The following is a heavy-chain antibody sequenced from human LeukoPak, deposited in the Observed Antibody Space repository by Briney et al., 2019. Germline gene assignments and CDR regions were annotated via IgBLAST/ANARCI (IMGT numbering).Heavy chain of an antibody. D-gene: IGHD5-18*01. CDR2: IYYSGST. CDR1: GGSISSGGYS. V-gene: IGHV4-30-4*07. CDR3: AGNRRNRGYSYGYSVPIDY. J-gene: IGHJ4*02. Sequence: SETLSLTCAVSGGSISSGGYSWSWIRQPPGKGLERIGYIYYSGSTYYNPSLKSRVTISVDTSKNQFSLKLSSVTAADTAVYYCAGNRRNRGYSYGYSVPIDYWGQGTLVTVSS.